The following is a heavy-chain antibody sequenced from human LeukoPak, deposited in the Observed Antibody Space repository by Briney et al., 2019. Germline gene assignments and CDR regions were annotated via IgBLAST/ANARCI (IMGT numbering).Heavy chain of an antibody. D-gene: IGHD3-16*01. CDR2: IYYSGST. Sequence: SETLSLTCTVSGGSVSSSGSYWSWIRQPPGEGLEWFAYIYYSGSTTYNPSLKSRVIISVDTSKNQFSLRLSSVTAADTAVYYCARSNSFYYDSWGQGTLVTVSS. V-gene: IGHV4-61*08. CDR1: GGSVSSSGSY. J-gene: IGHJ5*02. CDR3: ARSNSFYYDS.